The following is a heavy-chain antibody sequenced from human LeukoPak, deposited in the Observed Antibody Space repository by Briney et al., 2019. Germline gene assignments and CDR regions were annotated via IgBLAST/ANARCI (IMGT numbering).Heavy chain of an antibody. CDR1: GYTFSGYY. D-gene: IGHD3-22*01. J-gene: IGHJ3*02. CDR2: INPNSGGT. CDR3: ARVGSTDSPHAFDI. V-gene: IGHV1-2*02. Sequence: ASVKVSCKASGYTFSGYYMHWVRQAPGQGLEWMGWINPNSGGTNFAQKFQGRVTLIRDTSISSAYMELSRLRSDDTAVYYCARVGSTDSPHAFDIWGQGTTVTVSS.